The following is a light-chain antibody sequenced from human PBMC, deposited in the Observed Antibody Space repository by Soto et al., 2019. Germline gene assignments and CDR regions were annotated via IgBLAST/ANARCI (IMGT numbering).Light chain of an antibody. CDR1: QTISSW. CDR3: QHYNSYSEA. V-gene: IGKV1-5*03. J-gene: IGKJ1*01. CDR2: KAS. Sequence: DIQMTQSPSTLSGSVGDRVTITCRASQTISSWLAWYQKKPGKAPNLLIYKASTLKSGVPSRFSGSGSGTEFNLTISSLQTDDFATYDCQHYNSYSEAFGQGTKVDIK.